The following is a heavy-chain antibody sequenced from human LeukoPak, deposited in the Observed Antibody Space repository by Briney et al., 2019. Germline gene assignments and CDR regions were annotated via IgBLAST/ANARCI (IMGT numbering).Heavy chain of an antibody. J-gene: IGHJ4*02. CDR3: ARPQRYYYGSAFDY. Sequence: SETLSLTCAVYGGSFSGYYWSWIRQPPGKGLEWIGEINHSGSTNYNPSLKSRVTILVDTSKNQFSLKLSSVTAADTAVYYCARPQRYYYGSAFDYWGQGTLVTVSS. V-gene: IGHV4-34*01. CDR2: INHSGST. D-gene: IGHD3-10*01. CDR1: GGSFSGYY.